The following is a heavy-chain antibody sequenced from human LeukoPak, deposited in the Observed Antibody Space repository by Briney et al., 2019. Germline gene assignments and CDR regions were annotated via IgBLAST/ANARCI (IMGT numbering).Heavy chain of an antibody. CDR3: ARAPSEIGGYYPEYFRH. J-gene: IGHJ1*01. CDR2: IKSDGGT. V-gene: IGHV3-74*01. Sequence: QTGGSLRLSCAASGFTFSTYWTHWVRQAPGKGLVWVSRIKSDGGTNYADSVKGRFTISRDNAKKTVSLQMNSLRPEDTGVYYCARAPSEIGGYYPEYFRHWGQGTLVTVSS. D-gene: IGHD3-22*01. CDR1: GFTFSTYW.